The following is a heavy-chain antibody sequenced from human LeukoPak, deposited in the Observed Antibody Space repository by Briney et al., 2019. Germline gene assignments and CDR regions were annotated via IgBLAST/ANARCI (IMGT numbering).Heavy chain of an antibody. Sequence: GGSLRLSCAASGFTFSSYAMTWVRQAPGKGLEYVSAIGGSGANTYYADSVKGRFTISRDNSKNTLHLQMNSLRAEDTAVYHWAKAKGLLFFDYWGQGTLVTVSS. CDR3: AKAKGLLFFDY. V-gene: IGHV3-23*01. CDR2: IGGSGANT. J-gene: IGHJ4*02. CDR1: GFTFSSYA. D-gene: IGHD2-21*02.